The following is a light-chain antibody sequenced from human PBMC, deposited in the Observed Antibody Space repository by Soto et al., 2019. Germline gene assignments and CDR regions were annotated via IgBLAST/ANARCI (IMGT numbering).Light chain of an antibody. V-gene: IGLV2-11*01. Sequence: QSALTQPRSVSGSPGQSVTISCTGTNNDVGGYNYVSWYQQHPGKAPKLMIYDVSKRPSGVPVRFSGSKSGNTASLTISGLQAEDEADYYCCSYAGSYTYVFGTGTKVTVL. CDR1: NNDVGGYNY. J-gene: IGLJ1*01. CDR3: CSYAGSYTYV. CDR2: DVS.